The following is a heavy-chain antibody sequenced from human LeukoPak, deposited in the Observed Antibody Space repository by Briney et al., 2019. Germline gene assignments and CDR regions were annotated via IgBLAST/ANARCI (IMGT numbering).Heavy chain of an antibody. CDR1: GDSVSSTGSA. J-gene: IGHJ4*02. CDR2: TYYRSNWNS. Sequence: SQTLSLTCALSGDSVSSTGSAWNWIRQSPSRGLEWLGRTYYRSNWNSDYAVSVKSRITISPDTSKNQFSLQLSSVTPEDTALYFCARDLHLALDYWGQGTLVTVAS. CDR3: ARDLHLALDY. V-gene: IGHV6-1*01.